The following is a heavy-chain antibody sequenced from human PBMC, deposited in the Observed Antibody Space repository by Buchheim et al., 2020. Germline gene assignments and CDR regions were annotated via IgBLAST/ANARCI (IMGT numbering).Heavy chain of an antibody. J-gene: IGHJ4*02. Sequence: EVQMLESGGGLVQPGGSLRLSCAASGFIFSNYVMNWVRQAPGKGLEWVSAISNNGGVTHYADSVKGRFTISRDNSKNTLYLQMNSLRAEDTAVYYCAKAYYYGSGSSYESFDCWGQGAL. CDR2: ISNNGGVT. D-gene: IGHD3-10*01. CDR1: GFIFSNYV. CDR3: AKAYYYGSGSSYESFDC. V-gene: IGHV3-23*01.